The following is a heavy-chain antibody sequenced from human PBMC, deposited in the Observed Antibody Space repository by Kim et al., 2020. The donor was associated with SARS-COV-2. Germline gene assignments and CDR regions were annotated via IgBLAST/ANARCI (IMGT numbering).Heavy chain of an antibody. Sequence: SETLSLTCTVSGGSISSGGYYWSWIRQHPGKGLEWIGYIYYSGSTYYNPSLKSRVTISVDTSKNQFSLKLSSVTAADTAVYYCARLSPGCSSTSCYYWFDPWGQGTLVTGSS. D-gene: IGHD2-2*01. CDR1: GGSISSGGYY. J-gene: IGHJ5*02. V-gene: IGHV4-31*03. CDR2: IYYSGST. CDR3: ARLSPGCSSTSCYYWFDP.